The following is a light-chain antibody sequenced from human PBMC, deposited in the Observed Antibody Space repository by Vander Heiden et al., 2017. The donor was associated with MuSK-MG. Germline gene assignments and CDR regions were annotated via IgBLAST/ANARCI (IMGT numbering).Light chain of an antibody. CDR2: RAS. CDR1: QSISNW. J-gene: IGKJ1*01. V-gene: IGKV1-5*03. CDR3: QQYNSIPWT. Sequence: DIQMTQSPSTLSASVGDRVTITCRASQSISNWLAWYHQKPGKAPNLLIYRASSLESGAPSTFRRRGSGTEFTLTISSLQPDDFGTYHCQQYNSIPWTFGQGTKVEIK.